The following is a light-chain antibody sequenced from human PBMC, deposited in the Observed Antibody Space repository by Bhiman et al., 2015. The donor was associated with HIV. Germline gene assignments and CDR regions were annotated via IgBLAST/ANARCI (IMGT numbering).Light chain of an antibody. J-gene: IGLJ1*01. CDR2: DVT. Sequence: QSALTQPASVSGSPGQSITISCIGTSSDLGGSNFVSWYRQHPGKAPELMIYDVTWRSSGVSNRFSGSKSGNSASLTISGLQAEDEGDYYCCSYTSSSTYVFGTGTKVTVL. CDR3: CSYTSSSTYV. CDR1: SSDLGGSNF. V-gene: IGLV2-14*03.